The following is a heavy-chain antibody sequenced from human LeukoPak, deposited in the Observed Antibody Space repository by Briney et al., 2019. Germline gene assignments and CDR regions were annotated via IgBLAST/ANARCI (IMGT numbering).Heavy chain of an antibody. D-gene: IGHD4-23*01. CDR2: ISNSGGT. CDR1: GYTFTGHY. Sequence: GASVKVSCKTSGYTFTGHYMHWVRQVPGQGLEWMGWISNSGGTNYAQKFQGRVTMTRDTSISTAYMELSWLRSDDTALYYCAREGRLSGTYYGGGWFDPWGRGTLVIVSS. J-gene: IGHJ5*02. CDR3: AREGRLSGTYYGGGWFDP. V-gene: IGHV1-2*02.